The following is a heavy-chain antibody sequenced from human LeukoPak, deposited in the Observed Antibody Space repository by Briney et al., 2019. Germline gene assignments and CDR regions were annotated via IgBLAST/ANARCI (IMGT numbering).Heavy chain of an antibody. CDR1: GFTFSTYS. J-gene: IGHJ6*02. V-gene: IGHV3-48*04. CDR3: ARDGHYDILTGIYYYYGMDV. CDR2: ISSSRGTI. D-gene: IGHD3-9*01. Sequence: GGSLRLSCEASGFTFSTYSMQWVRQAPGKGLEWVSYISSSRGTIWYADSVKGRFTISRDNAKSSLYLQMNSLRAEDTAVYYCARDGHYDILTGIYYYYGMDVWGQGTTVTVSS.